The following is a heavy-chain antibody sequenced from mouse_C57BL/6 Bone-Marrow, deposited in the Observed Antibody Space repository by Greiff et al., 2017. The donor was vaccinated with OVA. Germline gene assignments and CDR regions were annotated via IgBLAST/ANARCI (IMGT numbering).Heavy chain of an antibody. D-gene: IGHD2-4*01. CDR3: ARDRGYYDYGWYFDV. Sequence: DVKLVESGGGLVKPGGSLKLSCAASGFTFSSYAMSWVRQTPEKRLEWVATISYGGSYTYYPDNVKGRFTISRDNAKNNLYLQMSHLKSEDTAMYYCARDRGYYDYGWYFDVWGTGTTVTVSS. J-gene: IGHJ1*03. V-gene: IGHV5-4*01. CDR2: ISYGGSYT. CDR1: GFTFSSYA.